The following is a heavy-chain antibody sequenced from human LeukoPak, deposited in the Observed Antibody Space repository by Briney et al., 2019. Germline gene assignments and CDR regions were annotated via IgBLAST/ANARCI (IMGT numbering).Heavy chain of an antibody. D-gene: IGHD6-13*01. J-gene: IGHJ4*02. Sequence: PSETLSLTCTVSGGSISSYYWSWIRQPPGKGLEWIGYIYYSGSTNYNPSLKSRVTISVDTSKNQFSLKLSSVTAADTAVYYCARGEFVAAAGQIDYFDYWGQGTLVTVSS. V-gene: IGHV4-59*01. CDR1: GGSISSYY. CDR3: ARGEFVAAAGQIDYFDY. CDR2: IYYSGST.